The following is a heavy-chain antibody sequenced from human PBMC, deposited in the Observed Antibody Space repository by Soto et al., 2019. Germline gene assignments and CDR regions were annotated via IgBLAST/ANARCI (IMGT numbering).Heavy chain of an antibody. CDR1: GYTFTSYY. J-gene: IGHJ6*02. CDR2: INPSTGSA. Sequence: QVQLMQSGAEVKKPGASVKVSFKASGYTFTSYYIHWVRQAPGQGLEWMGIINPSTGSASYARMFQCRVAMTRDTSTSTVYMEVSSLRSEDTAVYYCARDPNLSLTFHYYGMDVWGQGTTVTVSS. V-gene: IGHV1-46*01. CDR3: ARDPNLSLTFHYYGMDV.